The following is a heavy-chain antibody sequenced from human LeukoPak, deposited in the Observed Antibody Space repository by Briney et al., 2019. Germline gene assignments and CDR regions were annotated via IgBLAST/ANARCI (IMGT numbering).Heavy chain of an antibody. D-gene: IGHD4-17*01. CDR3: ARMTYGDYSAEYFQH. V-gene: IGHV4-4*02. CDR2: IYHSGST. J-gene: IGHJ1*01. Sequence: SGTLSLTCAVSGGSISSSNWWNWVRQPPGKGLEWIGEIYHSGSTNYNPSLKSRVTISVDKSKNQFSLKLSSVTAADTAVYYCARMTYGDYSAEYFQHWGQGTLVTVSS. CDR1: GGSISSSNW.